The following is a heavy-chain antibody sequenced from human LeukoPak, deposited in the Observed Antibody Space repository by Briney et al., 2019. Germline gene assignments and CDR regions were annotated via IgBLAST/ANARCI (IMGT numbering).Heavy chain of an antibody. CDR1: GFTFSSYW. V-gene: IGHV3-7*05. Sequence: TGGSLRLSCAASGFTFSSYWMSWVRQAPGKGLEWVANIKQDGSEKYYVDSVKGRFTISRDNAKSSLYLQMNSLRAEDTAVYYCARDFYGPYYYYGMDVWGQGTTVTVSS. CDR3: ARDFYGPYYYYGMDV. CDR2: IKQDGSEK. D-gene: IGHD2/OR15-2a*01. J-gene: IGHJ6*02.